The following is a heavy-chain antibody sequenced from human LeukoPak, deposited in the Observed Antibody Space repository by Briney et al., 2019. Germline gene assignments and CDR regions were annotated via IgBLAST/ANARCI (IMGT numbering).Heavy chain of an antibody. D-gene: IGHD3-3*01. CDR3: ARFGNDFWSGYYSYYYYMDV. Sequence: GASVKVSCKASGGTFSSYALSWVRQAPGQGLEWMGGIIPIFGTANYAQKFQGRVTITADKSTSTAYMELSSLRSEDTAVYYCARFGNDFWSGYYSYYYYMDVWGKGTTVTVSS. CDR2: IIPIFGTA. V-gene: IGHV1-69*06. CDR1: GGTFSSYA. J-gene: IGHJ6*03.